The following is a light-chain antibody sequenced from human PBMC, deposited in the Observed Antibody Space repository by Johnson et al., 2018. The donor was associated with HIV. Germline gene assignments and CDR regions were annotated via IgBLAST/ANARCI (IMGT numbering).Light chain of an antibody. Sequence: QLVLTQPPSVSAAPGQKVTISCSGSSSNIGNNYVSWYQHLPGTAPKLLIYDNNKRPSGIPDRFSGSKSGTSATLGITGLQTGDEADYYCGTWDSSLSAFYVVGTGTKVTVL. V-gene: IGLV1-51*01. CDR3: GTWDSSLSAFYV. J-gene: IGLJ1*01. CDR1: SSNIGNNY. CDR2: DNN.